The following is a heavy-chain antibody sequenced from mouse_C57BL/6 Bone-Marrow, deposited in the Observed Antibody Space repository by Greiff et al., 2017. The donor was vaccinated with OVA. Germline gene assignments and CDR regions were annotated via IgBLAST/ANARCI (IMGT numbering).Heavy chain of an antibody. D-gene: IGHD1-1*01. CDR3: AREGLRFPYYFDY. CDR2: IHPNSGST. V-gene: IGHV1-64*01. J-gene: IGHJ2*01. CDR1: GYTFTSYW. Sequence: QVQLQQPGAELVKPGASVKLSCKASGYTFTSYWMHWVKQRPGQGLEWIGMIHPNSGSTNYNEKFKSKATLTVDKSSSTAYMQLSSLTSEDSVVYYCAREGLRFPYYFDYWGQGTTLTVSS.